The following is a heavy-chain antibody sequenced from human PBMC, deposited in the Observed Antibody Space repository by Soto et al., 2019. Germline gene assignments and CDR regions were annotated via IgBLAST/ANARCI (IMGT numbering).Heavy chain of an antibody. Sequence: GGSLRLSCAASGFTFSSYAMHWVRQAPGKGLAWVAVISYDGSNKYYADSVKGRLTISRDNSKNTLYLQMNSLRAEDRAVYYCARGPFVIPSIAAAGRAEYFQHWGQGTLVTVSS. CDR3: ARGPFVIPSIAAAGRAEYFQH. J-gene: IGHJ1*01. CDR2: ISYDGSNK. D-gene: IGHD6-13*01. CDR1: GFTFSSYA. V-gene: IGHV3-30-3*01.